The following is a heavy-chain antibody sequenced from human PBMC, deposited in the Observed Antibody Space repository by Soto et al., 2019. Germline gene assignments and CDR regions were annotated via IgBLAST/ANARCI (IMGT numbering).Heavy chain of an antibody. CDR2: ISNSGST. CDR1: GGSISSSTYY. V-gene: IGHV4-39*01. D-gene: IGHD1-26*01. Sequence: PSETLSLTCTVSGGSISSSTYYWAWIRQPPGKGLEWIGTISNSGSTYYKPPLESRVTISVDTSKNQFSLKLSSVTAADTAVYYCARHSGPRIVTGDLGPWGQGTLVTVSS. J-gene: IGHJ5*02. CDR3: ARHSGPRIVTGDLGP.